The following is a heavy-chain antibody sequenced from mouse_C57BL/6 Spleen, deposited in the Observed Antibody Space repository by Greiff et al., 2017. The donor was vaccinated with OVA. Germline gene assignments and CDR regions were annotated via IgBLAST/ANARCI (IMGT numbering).Heavy chain of an antibody. CDR2: ILPGSGST. CDR3: ARKGAYYDYDVGYAMDY. V-gene: IGHV1-9*01. D-gene: IGHD2-4*01. CDR1: GYTFTGYW. Sequence: QVQLQQSGAELMKPGASVKLSCKATGYTFTGYWIEWVKQRPGHGLEWIGEILPGSGSTNYNEKFKGKATFTADTSSNTAYMQLSSLTTEDSAIYYCARKGAYYDYDVGYAMDYWGQGTSVTVSS. J-gene: IGHJ4*01.